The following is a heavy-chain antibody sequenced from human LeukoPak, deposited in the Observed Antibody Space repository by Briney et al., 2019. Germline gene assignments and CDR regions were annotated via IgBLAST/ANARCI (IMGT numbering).Heavy chain of an antibody. J-gene: IGHJ4*02. CDR2: IYYSGSN. D-gene: IGHD5-24*01. CDR1: GGSMSSYY. CDR3: ARGARAGYNLEPFDY. V-gene: IGHV4-59*08. Sequence: SETLSLTCTVSGGSMSSYYWSWIRQPPGKGLEWMGYIYYSGSNKYNPALKSRVTISVDTSKNQFSLKLSSVTAADTAVYYCARGARAGYNLEPFDYWGQGTLVTVSS.